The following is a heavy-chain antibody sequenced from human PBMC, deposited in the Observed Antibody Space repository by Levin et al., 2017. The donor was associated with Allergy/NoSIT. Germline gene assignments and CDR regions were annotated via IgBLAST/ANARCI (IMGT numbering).Heavy chain of an antibody. CDR3: ARDLFYGSGLALTDYYYYGMDG. CDR1: GFTVSSNY. Sequence: GGSLRLSCAASGFTVSSNYMSWVRQAPGKGLEWVSVIYSGGSTYYADSVKGRFTISRDNSKNTLYLQMNSLRAEDTAVYYCARDLFYGSGLALTDYYYYGMDGWGQGTTVTVSS. D-gene: IGHD3-10*01. V-gene: IGHV3-53*01. CDR2: IYSGGST. J-gene: IGHJ6*02.